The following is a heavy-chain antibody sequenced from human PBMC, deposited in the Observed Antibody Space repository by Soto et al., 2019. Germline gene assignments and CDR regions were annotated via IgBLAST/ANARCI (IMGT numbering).Heavy chain of an antibody. CDR2: ISAYNGST. V-gene: IGHV1-18*01. CDR3: ARGILGDSSGLYYFDY. CDR1: GYTFTSYG. D-gene: IGHD6-19*01. Sequence: GASVKVSCKASGYTFTSYGISWVRQAPGQGPEWMGWISAYNGSTNYAQKLQGRVTMTRDTSTSTVYMELSSLRSEDTAVYYCARGILGDSSGLYYFDYWGQGTLVTVSS. J-gene: IGHJ4*02.